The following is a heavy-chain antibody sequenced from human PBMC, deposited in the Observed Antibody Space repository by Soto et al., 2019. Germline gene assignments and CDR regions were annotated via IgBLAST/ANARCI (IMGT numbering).Heavy chain of an antibody. Sequence: QVPLQESGPGLVKPSETLSLTCTVSGGSVSSGSYYWSWFRQPPRKGLEWIGYIYYSGSTNYNPSLKSRVTISVDTSKNQFSLKLSAVAAADTAVYYCARRYRSGWENWFDPWGQGTLVTVSS. V-gene: IGHV4-61*01. CDR3: ARRYRSGWENWFDP. D-gene: IGHD6-19*01. J-gene: IGHJ5*02. CDR2: IYYSGST. CDR1: GGSVSSGSYY.